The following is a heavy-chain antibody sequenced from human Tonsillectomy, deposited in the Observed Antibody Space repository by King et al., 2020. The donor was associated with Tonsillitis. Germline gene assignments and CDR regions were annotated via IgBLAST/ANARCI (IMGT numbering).Heavy chain of an antibody. CDR3: ASHYLWDYDILTGHFDY. V-gene: IGHV1-46*03. CDR1: GYTFTSYY. J-gene: IGHJ4*02. D-gene: IGHD3-9*01. Sequence: VQLVESGAEVKKPGASVKVSCKASGYTFTSYYMHWVRQAPGQGLEWMGIINPSGGSTSYAQKFQGRVTMTRDTSTSTVYMELSSLRSEDTAVYYCASHYLWDYDILTGHFDYWGQGTLVTVSS. CDR2: INPSGGST.